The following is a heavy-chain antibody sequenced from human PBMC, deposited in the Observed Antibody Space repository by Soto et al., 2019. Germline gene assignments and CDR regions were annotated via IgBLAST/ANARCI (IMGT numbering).Heavy chain of an antibody. CDR2: ISRSGSR. Sequence: QVQLQQWGAGLLKASETLSLTCVVSGGSFSGYFWTWIRQSPGRGLEWIGEISRSGSRNYNPAFQRLVMMSVDSSKNHGSLRLSSVTAADPATYFRARGLAYDRPISVAEPFDSWGQGTLGTVSS. J-gene: IGHJ4*02. V-gene: IGHV4-34*02. CDR1: GGSFSGYF. CDR3: ARGLAYDRPISVAEPFDS. D-gene: IGHD6-19*01.